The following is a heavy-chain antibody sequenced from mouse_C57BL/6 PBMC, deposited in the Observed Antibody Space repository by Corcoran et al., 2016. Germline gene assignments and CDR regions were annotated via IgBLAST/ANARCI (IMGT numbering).Heavy chain of an antibody. CDR2: INTYSGVP. CDR1: GYTFTTYG. CDR3: VRDSNWYFDV. J-gene: IGHJ1*03. V-gene: IGHV9-3*01. Sequence: QIQLVQSGPELKKPGETVKISCKASGYTFTTYGMSWVKQAPGKDLKWMGWINTYSGVPTYADDFKGRFAFSLETSASTAYLQINNLKNEDTATYFCVRDSNWYFDVWGTGPRSPSPQ.